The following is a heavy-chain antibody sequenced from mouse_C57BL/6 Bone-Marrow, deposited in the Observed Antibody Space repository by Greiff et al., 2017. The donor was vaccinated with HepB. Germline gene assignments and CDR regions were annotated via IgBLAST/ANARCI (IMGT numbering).Heavy chain of an antibody. CDR1: GYTFTSYW. V-gene: IGHV1-55*01. D-gene: IGHD1-1*01. CDR2: IYPGSGST. Sequence: QVQLQQPGAELVKPGASVKMSCKASGYTFTSYWITWVKQRPGQGLEWIGDIYPGSGSTNYNEKFKSKATLTVDTSSSTAYMQLSSLTSEDSAVYYCASPLTVVRAMDYWGQGTSVTVSS. J-gene: IGHJ4*01. CDR3: ASPLTVVRAMDY.